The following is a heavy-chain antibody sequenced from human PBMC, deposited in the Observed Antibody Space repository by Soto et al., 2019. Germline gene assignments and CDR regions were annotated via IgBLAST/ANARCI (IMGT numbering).Heavy chain of an antibody. V-gene: IGHV4-31*03. CDR1: GGSISSGGYY. CDR2: IYYSGST. CDR3: ARDYRVVATGAGY. Sequence: QVQLQESGPGLVKPSQNLSLTCTVSGGSISSGGYYWSWIRQHPGKGLEWIGYIYYSGSTYYNPSLKSRVTLSVDTSKNQFSLKLSSVTAADTAVYYCARDYRVVATGAGYWGQGTLVTVSS. J-gene: IGHJ4*02. D-gene: IGHD2-15*01.